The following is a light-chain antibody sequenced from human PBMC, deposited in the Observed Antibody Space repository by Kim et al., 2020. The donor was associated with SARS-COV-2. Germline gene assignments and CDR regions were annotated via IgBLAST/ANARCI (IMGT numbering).Light chain of an antibody. V-gene: IGLV6-57*03. Sequence: TIPGTPGSGSDASNYELWYQQRPGSAPTTVISEDKQRPSGVPDRFSGSIDSSSNSASLTISGLKTEDEADYYCQSYDSSNHGVFGGGTQLTVL. J-gene: IGLJ2*01. CDR1: SGSDASNY. CDR2: EDK. CDR3: QSYDSSNHGV.